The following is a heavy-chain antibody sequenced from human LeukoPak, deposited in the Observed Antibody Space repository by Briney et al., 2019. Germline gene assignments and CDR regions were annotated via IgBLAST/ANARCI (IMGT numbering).Heavy chain of an antibody. J-gene: IGHJ3*02. CDR3: AKHLLVGGTRGVYAFDI. CDR1: GFTFSNYA. V-gene: IGHV3-23*01. D-gene: IGHD1-26*01. CDR2: ISGITTNT. Sequence: GSLRLSCAASGFTFSNYAMSWVRQAPGKGLEWVSLISGITTNTYYADSVKGRFTISRDNSKNTLDLQMNSLRAEDTAGYYCAKHLLVGGTRGVYAFDIWGRGTMVTVSS.